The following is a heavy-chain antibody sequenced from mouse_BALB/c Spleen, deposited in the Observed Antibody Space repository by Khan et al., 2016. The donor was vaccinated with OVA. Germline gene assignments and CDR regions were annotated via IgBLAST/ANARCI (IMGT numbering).Heavy chain of an antibody. CDR3: KSHGYVAWFTY. D-gene: IGHD2-2*01. V-gene: IGHV1S135*01. CDR1: GYSFTTYY. Sequence: VQLQQSGPELMKPGASVKISCKASGYSFTTYYLHWVMQSHGESLEWIGYVDPFSGGTTYNQKFKGKATLTVDKSSSTAYMHLSNLTSEDSAVYYCKSHGYVAWFTYWGQGTLVTVSA. J-gene: IGHJ3*01. CDR2: VDPFSGGT.